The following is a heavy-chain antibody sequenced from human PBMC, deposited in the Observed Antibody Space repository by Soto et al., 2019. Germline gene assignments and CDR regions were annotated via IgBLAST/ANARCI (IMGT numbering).Heavy chain of an antibody. D-gene: IGHD3-3*01. CDR1: GFIFSNYV. J-gene: IGHJ4*02. V-gene: IGHV3-23*01. CDR3: AKGSSSHRPYYXDY. Sequence: GGSLRLSCGASGFIFSNYVMSWVRQAPGKGLEWASAIAGDASGTYYADSVKGRFTISRDNSKNMLSLEMSSLRAEDTAVYYCAKGSSSHRPYYXDYWGLGTLVTVSS. CDR2: IAGDASGT.